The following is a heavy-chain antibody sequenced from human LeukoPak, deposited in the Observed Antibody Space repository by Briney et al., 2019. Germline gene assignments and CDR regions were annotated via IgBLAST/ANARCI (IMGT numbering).Heavy chain of an antibody. Sequence: GGSLRLSCAASGFTFSSYSMNWVRQAPGKGLEWVSAISGSGGSTYYADSVKGRFTISRDNSKNTLYLQMNSLRAEDTAVYYCAKVGDYDSSGSLDYWGQGTLVTVSS. CDR1: GFTFSSYS. J-gene: IGHJ4*02. V-gene: IGHV3-23*01. D-gene: IGHD3-22*01. CDR3: AKVGDYDSSGSLDY. CDR2: ISGSGGST.